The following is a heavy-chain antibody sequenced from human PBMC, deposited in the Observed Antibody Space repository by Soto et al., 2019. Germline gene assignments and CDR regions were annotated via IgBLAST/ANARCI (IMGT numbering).Heavy chain of an antibody. CDR3: AGARSGYYKHFDY. CDR1: GGTFSSYA. V-gene: IGHV1-69*13. J-gene: IGHJ4*02. D-gene: IGHD3-3*01. CDR2: IIPIFGTA. Sequence: SVKVSCKASGGTFSSYAISWVRQAPGQGLEWMGGIIPIFGTANYAQKFQGRVTITADESTSTAYMELSSLRSEDTAVYYCAGARSGYYKHFDYGGQGTLVTVSS.